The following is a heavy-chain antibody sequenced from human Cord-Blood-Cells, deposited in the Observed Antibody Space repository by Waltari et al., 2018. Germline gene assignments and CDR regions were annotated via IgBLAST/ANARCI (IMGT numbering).Heavy chain of an antibody. CDR1: GFTVSSNY. CDR2: SYGGGST. Sequence: EVQLVESGGGLIQPGGSLRLSCAASGFTVSSNYMSWVRQAPGKGLEWVSVSYGGGSTYYADSVKGRFTISRDNSKNTLYLQMNSLRAEDTAVYYCARDVYSSSPYDAFDIWGQGTMVTVSS. CDR3: ARDVYSSSPYDAFDI. J-gene: IGHJ3*02. D-gene: IGHD6-6*01. V-gene: IGHV3-53*01.